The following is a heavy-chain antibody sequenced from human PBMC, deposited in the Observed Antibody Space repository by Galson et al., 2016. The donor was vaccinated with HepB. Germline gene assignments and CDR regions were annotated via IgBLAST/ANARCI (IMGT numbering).Heavy chain of an antibody. CDR3: VGDFYGPSDW. CDR1: GFPFSVYW. D-gene: IGHD3-9*01. Sequence: SLRLTCAASGFPFSVYWMSWVRQALGKGLEWVAIIAQDAVKTYYVNSVKCRLPISKENAKNSLYLQMKSMCIDDTAVYNCVGDFYGPSDWWGQGTLVTVSS. CDR2: IAQDAVKT. V-gene: IGHV3-7*03. J-gene: IGHJ4*02.